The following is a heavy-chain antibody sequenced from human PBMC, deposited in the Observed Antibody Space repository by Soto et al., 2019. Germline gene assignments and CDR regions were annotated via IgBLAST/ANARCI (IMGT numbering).Heavy chain of an antibody. D-gene: IGHD2-8*01. CDR1: GGSISSSSYY. V-gene: IGHV4-39*01. J-gene: IGHJ5*02. CDR2: IYYSGST. CDR3: ARHSKIVLMVYAIGDNWFDP. Sequence: PSETLSLTCTVSGGSISSSSYYWGWIRQPPGKGLEWIGSIYYSGSTYYSPSLKSRVTISVDTSKNQFSLKLSSVTAADTAVYYCARHSKIVLMVYAIGDNWFDPWGQGTLVTVSS.